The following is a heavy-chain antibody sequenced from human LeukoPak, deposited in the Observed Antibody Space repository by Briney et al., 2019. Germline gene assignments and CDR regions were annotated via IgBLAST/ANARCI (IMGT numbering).Heavy chain of an antibody. CDR2: IIPILGIA. D-gene: IGHD3-22*01. J-gene: IGHJ4*02. Sequence: GASVKVSCKASGGTFSSYAISWVRQAPGQGLEWMGRIIPILGIANYAQKFQGRVTITADKSTSTAYMELSSLRSEDTAVYYCARGRYYDSSFDYWGQGTLVTVSS. CDR3: ARGRYYDSSFDY. CDR1: GGTFSSYA. V-gene: IGHV1-69*04.